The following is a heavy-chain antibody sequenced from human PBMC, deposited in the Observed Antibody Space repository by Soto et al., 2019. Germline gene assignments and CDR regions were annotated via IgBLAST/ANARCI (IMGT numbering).Heavy chain of an antibody. V-gene: IGHV5-10-1*01. Sequence: PGESLKISCKGSGYSFTSYWIGWVRQMPGKGLEWMGRIDPSDSYTNYSPSFQGHVTISADKSISTAYLQWSSLKASDTAMYYCAVLQPPYSSSWYYYYGMDVWGQGTTVTVSS. CDR2: IDPSDSYT. J-gene: IGHJ6*02. D-gene: IGHD6-13*01. CDR1: GYSFTSYW. CDR3: AVLQPPYSSSWYYYYGMDV.